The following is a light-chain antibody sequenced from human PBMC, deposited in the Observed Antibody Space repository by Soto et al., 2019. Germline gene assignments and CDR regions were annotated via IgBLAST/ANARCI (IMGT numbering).Light chain of an antibody. J-gene: IGLJ2*01. CDR2: LNSDGSH. Sequence: QSVLTQSPSASASLGASVKLTCALSSGHSSYAIAWHQQQPEKGPRYLMKLNSDGSHNKGDGIPDRFSGSSSGAERYLTISSLQSEDEADYYCQTWGTGIQVFGGVTKPTV. V-gene: IGLV4-69*01. CDR3: QTWGTGIQV. CDR1: SGHSSYA.